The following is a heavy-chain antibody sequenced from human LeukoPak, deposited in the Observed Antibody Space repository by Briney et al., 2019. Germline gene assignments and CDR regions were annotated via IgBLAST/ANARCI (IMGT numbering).Heavy chain of an antibody. Sequence: GGSLRLSCAASGFTFSSYAMHWVRQAPGKGLEWVAVISYDGSNKYYADSVKGRFTISRDNSKNTLYLQMNSLRAEDTAVYYCAGDRLVLLGVVATMPPDYWGQGTLVTVSS. D-gene: IGHD5-12*01. V-gene: IGHV3-30-3*01. CDR2: ISYDGSNK. CDR3: AGDRLVLLGVVATMPPDY. J-gene: IGHJ4*02. CDR1: GFTFSSYA.